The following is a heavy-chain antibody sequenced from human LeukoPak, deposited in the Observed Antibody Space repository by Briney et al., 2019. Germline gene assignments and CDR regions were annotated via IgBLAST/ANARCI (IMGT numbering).Heavy chain of an antibody. Sequence: ASVKVSCKASGYTFTSYGISWVRQAPGQGLEWMGWISAYNGNTNYAQKLQGRVTMTTDTSTSTAYMELRSLRSDDTAVYYCAREVAHPWFGELWYYYYGMDVWGKGTTVTVSS. CDR2: ISAYNGNT. CDR1: GYTFTSYG. V-gene: IGHV1-18*04. CDR3: AREVAHPWFGELWYYYYGMDV. J-gene: IGHJ6*04. D-gene: IGHD3-10*01.